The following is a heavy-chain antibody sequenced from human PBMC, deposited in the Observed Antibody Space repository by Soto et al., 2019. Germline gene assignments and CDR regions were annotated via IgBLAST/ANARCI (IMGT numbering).Heavy chain of an antibody. J-gene: IGHJ6*02. CDR3: ARYLGAYGMDV. CDR1: GFTFSTFG. V-gene: IGHV3-48*01. CDR2: ITSTGDTT. Sequence: LRLSCAASGFTFSTFGMNWVRLAPGKGLQWVSFITSTGDTTYYADSVKGRFTISRDTAKNTLYLQMNSLRAEDTAVYYCARYLGAYGMDVWGQGTTVTVSS.